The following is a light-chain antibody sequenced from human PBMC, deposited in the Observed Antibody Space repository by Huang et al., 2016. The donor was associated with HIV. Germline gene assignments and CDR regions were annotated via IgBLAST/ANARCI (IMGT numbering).Light chain of an antibody. V-gene: IGKV3-11*01. J-gene: IGKJ3*01. Sequence: EIVLTQSPATLSLSPGERATLSCRASQSVSSYLACYQQKPGQAPRLLIYDASNRATVSPAMFSGSGSGTDFTLTISSLEPEDFAVYYCQQRSNWPSLFTFGPGTKVDIK. CDR3: QQRSNWPSLFT. CDR2: DAS. CDR1: QSVSSY.